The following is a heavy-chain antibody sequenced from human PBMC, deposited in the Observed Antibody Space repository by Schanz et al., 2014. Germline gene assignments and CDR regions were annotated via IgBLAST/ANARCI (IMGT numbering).Heavy chain of an antibody. Sequence: DVQLLESGGGLVQPGGSLRLSCAASGFTFSSYSMNWVRQAPGKGLEWVSYISSASSTINYADSVKGRFTISRDNAKNSLFLQMNSLRAEDTAVYYCAKDRSWDYDSSGYFDYWGQGTLVTVSS. CDR1: GFTFSSYS. V-gene: IGHV3-48*01. J-gene: IGHJ4*02. CDR3: AKDRSWDYDSSGYFDY. CDR2: ISSASSTI. D-gene: IGHD3-22*01.